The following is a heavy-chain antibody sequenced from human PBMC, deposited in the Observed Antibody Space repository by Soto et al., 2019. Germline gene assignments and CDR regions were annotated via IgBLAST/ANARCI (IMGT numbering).Heavy chain of an antibody. J-gene: IGHJ4*02. Sequence: GGSLRLSXAASGFTVSNKYMSWVRQAPGKGLEWVSLIYSGGNTYYADSVKGRFTVSRDNSKNTLYLQMNSLRAEDTAVYYCAKEAIVGATYYFDYWGQGTLVTVSS. D-gene: IGHD1-26*01. CDR3: AKEAIVGATYYFDY. V-gene: IGHV3-53*05. CDR2: IYSGGNT. CDR1: GFTVSNKY.